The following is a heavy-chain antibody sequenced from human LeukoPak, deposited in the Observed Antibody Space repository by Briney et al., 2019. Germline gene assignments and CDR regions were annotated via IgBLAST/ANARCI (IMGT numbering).Heavy chain of an antibody. Sequence: ASVNVSCTVSGYTLTELSMHWVRQAPGKGLEWMGGFDPEDGETIYAQKFQGRVTVTEDTSTDTAYMELSSLRSEDTAVYYCARDNGPPDRYYYDSSGPLDYWGQGTLVTVSS. V-gene: IGHV1-24*01. CDR3: ARDNGPPDRYYYDSSGPLDY. D-gene: IGHD3-22*01. J-gene: IGHJ4*02. CDR1: GYTLTELS. CDR2: FDPEDGET.